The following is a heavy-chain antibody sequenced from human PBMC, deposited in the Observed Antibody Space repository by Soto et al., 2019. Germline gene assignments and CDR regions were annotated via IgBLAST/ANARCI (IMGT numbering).Heavy chain of an antibody. D-gene: IGHD6-19*01. J-gene: IGHJ4*02. Sequence: GGSLRLSCAASGFTFSSYAMSWVRQAPGKGLEWVSAISGSGGSTYYADSVKGRFTISRDNSKNTLYLQMNSLRAEDTAVYYCAKVLVIAVADAPDPGLYDYWGQGTLVIVSS. CDR3: AKVLVIAVADAPDPGLYDY. V-gene: IGHV3-23*01. CDR2: ISGSGGST. CDR1: GFTFSSYA.